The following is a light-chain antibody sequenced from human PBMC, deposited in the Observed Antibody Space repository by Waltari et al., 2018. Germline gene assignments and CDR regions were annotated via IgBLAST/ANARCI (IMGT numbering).Light chain of an antibody. Sequence: QSVLTQPPSASGTPGQRVTIPCSGSRSTTGSHTTNRYQQLPGPAPKLLIYSNNQRPSGVPDRFSGSKSGTSASLAISGLQSEDEADYYCAAWDDSLNGRWVFGGGTKLTVL. V-gene: IGLV1-44*01. J-gene: IGLJ3*02. CDR2: SNN. CDR1: RSTTGSHT. CDR3: AAWDDSLNGRWV.